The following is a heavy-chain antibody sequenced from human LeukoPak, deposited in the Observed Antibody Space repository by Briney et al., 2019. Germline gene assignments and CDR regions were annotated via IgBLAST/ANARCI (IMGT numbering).Heavy chain of an antibody. D-gene: IGHD3-10*01. CDR1: GFTFSSYA. Sequence: GGSLRLSCVASGFTFSSYAMSWVRQAPGRGLEWVPSINGSGAETWYTDSVKGRFTISRDNSKNTLYLQMNSLRAEDTAVYHCAKDYRGSDPMFDYWGQGTLVTASS. V-gene: IGHV3-23*01. CDR3: AKDYRGSDPMFDY. J-gene: IGHJ4*02. CDR2: INGSGAET.